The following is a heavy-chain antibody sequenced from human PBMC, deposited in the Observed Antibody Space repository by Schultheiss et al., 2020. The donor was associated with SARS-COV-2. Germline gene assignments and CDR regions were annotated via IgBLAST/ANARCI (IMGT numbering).Heavy chain of an antibody. Sequence: GESLKISCAASGFTFSSYGMHWVRQAPGKGLEWVAVISYDGSNKYYADSVKGRFAISRDNFNNILYLQMNSLEVEDTAVYYCATWVSGHFDYWGPGTLVTVSS. V-gene: IGHV3-30*03. D-gene: IGHD1-26*01. CDR2: ISYDGSNK. CDR1: GFTFSSYG. CDR3: ATWVSGHFDY. J-gene: IGHJ4*02.